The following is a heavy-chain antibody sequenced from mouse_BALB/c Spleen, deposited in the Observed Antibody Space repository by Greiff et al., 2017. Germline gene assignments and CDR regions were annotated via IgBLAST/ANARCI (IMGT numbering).Heavy chain of an antibody. J-gene: IGHJ4*01. CDR1: GFNINDTY. Sequence: DVKLVESGAELVKPGASVKLSCTASGFNINDTYMHWVKQRPEQGLEWIGRIDPANGNTKYDPKFQGKATITADTSSNTAYLQLSSLTSEDTAVYYCARGYGNSYYAMDYWGQGTSVTVSS. CDR3: ARGYGNSYYAMDY. V-gene: IGHV14-3*02. D-gene: IGHD2-10*02. CDR2: IDPANGNT.